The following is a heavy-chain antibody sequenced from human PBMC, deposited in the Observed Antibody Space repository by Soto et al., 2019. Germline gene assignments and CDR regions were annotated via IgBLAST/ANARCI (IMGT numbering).Heavy chain of an antibody. CDR1: GFTFSSYA. CDR2: ISYDGSNK. V-gene: IGHV3-30-3*01. D-gene: IGHD6-19*01. J-gene: IGHJ4*02. CDR3: ARDSSYYCSGWYPVDY. Sequence: QVQLVESGGGVVQPGRSLRLSCAASGFTFSSYAMHWVRQAPGKGLEWVAVISYDGSNKYYADSVKGRFTIARDNSKNLQYLRMNSLRAEDTAVYYCARDSSYYCSGWYPVDYWGQGTLVTVSS.